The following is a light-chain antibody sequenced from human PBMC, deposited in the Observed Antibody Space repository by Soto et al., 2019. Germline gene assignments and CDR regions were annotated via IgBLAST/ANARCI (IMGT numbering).Light chain of an antibody. CDR1: SSDVGGYNY. Sequence: QSALTQPASVSGSPGQSITISCTGTSSDVGGYNYVSWYQQHPGKAPKLMIYDVSNRPSGVSNRFSGSKSGNTASLTISGLQEEDEGDYYCSSYTSSSSVVFGGGTKLTVL. J-gene: IGLJ2*01. CDR3: SSYTSSSSVV. V-gene: IGLV2-14*01. CDR2: DVS.